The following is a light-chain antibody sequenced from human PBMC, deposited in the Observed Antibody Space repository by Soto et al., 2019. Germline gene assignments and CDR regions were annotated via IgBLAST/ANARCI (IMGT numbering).Light chain of an antibody. Sequence: QSVLTQPASVSGSPGQSITISCTGTSRDVGGYNYVSWHQQHPGKAPKVIITEVSNRPSGVSNRFSGSKSGNTASLTISGLQAEDEADYYCSSWDDRLATLVFGGGTKVTVL. CDR2: EVS. J-gene: IGLJ2*01. CDR1: SRDVGGYNY. V-gene: IGLV2-14*01. CDR3: SSWDDRLATLV.